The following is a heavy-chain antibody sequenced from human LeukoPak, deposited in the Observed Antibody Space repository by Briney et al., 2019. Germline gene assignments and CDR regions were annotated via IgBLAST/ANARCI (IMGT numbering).Heavy chain of an antibody. D-gene: IGHD4-17*01. Sequence: PSETLSLTCTVSGGSISSYYWSWIRQPPGKGLEWIGYIYYTGNTNYNPSLKSRVTISLDTSKNQFSLKLSSVTAADTAIYYCARVYYGDSNWFDPWGQGTLVTVSS. J-gene: IGHJ5*02. CDR2: IYYTGNT. V-gene: IGHV4-59*01. CDR1: GGSISSYY. CDR3: ARVYYGDSNWFDP.